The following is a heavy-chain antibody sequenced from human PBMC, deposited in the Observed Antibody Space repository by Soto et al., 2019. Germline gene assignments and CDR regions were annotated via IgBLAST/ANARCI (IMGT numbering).Heavy chain of an antibody. CDR2: IIPIVGTG. V-gene: IGHV1-69*01. CDR3: ARVVILVPTASTHYYYHMDV. Sequence: QVQLVQSGAEVRQPGSSVTVSCKASGGTFSNYAISWVRQAPGQGLEWMGGIIPIVGTGSYAQKFQGRVTSTADEPTTTDYMEHSSLRFEDTAVYYCARVVILVPTASTHYYYHMDVWGPGTTVTVSS. J-gene: IGHJ6*02. D-gene: IGHD2-2*01. CDR1: GGTFSNYA.